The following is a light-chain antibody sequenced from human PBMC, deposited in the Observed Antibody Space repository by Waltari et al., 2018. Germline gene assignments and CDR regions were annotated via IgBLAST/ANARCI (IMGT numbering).Light chain of an antibody. CDR2: WAS. V-gene: IGKV4-1*01. Sequence: DIVMTQSPDSLALSLGERATINCKSSQSVLSSSNNKNYLAWYQQKPGPPPKLLISWASTRESGVPDRFSGSGSGTDFTLTISSLQAEDVAVYYCHQYYSTLRTFGQGTKVEIK. J-gene: IGKJ1*01. CDR3: HQYYSTLRT. CDR1: QSVLSSSNNKNY.